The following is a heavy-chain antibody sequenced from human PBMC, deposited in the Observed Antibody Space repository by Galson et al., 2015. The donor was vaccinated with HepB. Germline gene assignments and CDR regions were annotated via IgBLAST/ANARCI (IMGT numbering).Heavy chain of an antibody. CDR1: GFTFSSYA. J-gene: IGHJ6*02. CDR2: ISYVGSTK. CDR3: ARECITMVRGVMDV. D-gene: IGHD3-10*01. V-gene: IGHV3-30*04. Sequence: SLRLSCAASGFTFSSYAMHWVRQAPGKGLEWVAVISYVGSTKYYADSVKGRFTISRDNSKNTLYLQMNSLRAEDTAVYYCARECITMVRGVMDVWGQGTTVTVSS.